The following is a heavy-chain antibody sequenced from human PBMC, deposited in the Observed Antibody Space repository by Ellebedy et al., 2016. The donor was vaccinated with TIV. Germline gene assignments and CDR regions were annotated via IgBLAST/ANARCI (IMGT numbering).Heavy chain of an antibody. CDR1: GFTVSGKY. CDR3: ARDSSGYYRDYYYGMDV. CDR2: IYAGGAT. Sequence: GESLKISCAASGFTVSGKYMSWVRQAPGRGLEWVSVIYAGGATAYADSVRSRFTISRDTSKNTVYLQMNSLRAEDTAVYYCARDSSGYYRDYYYGMDVWGQGTTVTVSS. D-gene: IGHD3-22*01. J-gene: IGHJ6*02. V-gene: IGHV3-66*02.